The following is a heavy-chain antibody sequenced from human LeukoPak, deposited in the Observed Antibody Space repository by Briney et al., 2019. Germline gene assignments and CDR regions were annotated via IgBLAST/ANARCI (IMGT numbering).Heavy chain of an antibody. CDR2: ITSSGGST. D-gene: IGHD3-22*01. CDR1: GFTFSSYA. V-gene: IGHV3-23*01. CDR3: AKDRPNYYDSSGHYYRRNGDY. J-gene: IGHJ4*02. Sequence: PGGSLRLSCAASGFTFSSYAMSWVRQAPGKGLEWVSSITSSGGSTYYAGSVKGQFTISRDNSKHTVYLQMNSLRAEDTAVYYCAKDRPNYYDSSGHYYRRNGDYWGQGTLVTVSS.